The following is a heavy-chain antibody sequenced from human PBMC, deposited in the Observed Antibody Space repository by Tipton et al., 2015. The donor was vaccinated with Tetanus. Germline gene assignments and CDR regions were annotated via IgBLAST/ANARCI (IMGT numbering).Heavy chain of an antibody. D-gene: IGHD2-21*02. CDR2: VNPKNGVT. V-gene: IGHV1-2*02. CDR3: ARATANSAFDF. Sequence: QLVQSGPEVKKPGASVKVSCKASGYTFTGYHLHWVRQAPGQGLEWMGWVNPKNGVTDSAQKFQGRVALTRDTSINTAYMELSGLRSDDTAVYFCARATANSAFDFWGQGTRVIVSS. J-gene: IGHJ4*02. CDR1: GYTFTGYH.